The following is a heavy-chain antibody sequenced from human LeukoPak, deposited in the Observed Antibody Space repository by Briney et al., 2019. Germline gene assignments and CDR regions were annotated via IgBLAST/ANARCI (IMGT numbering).Heavy chain of an antibody. D-gene: IGHD5-18*01. CDR3: ARSPHSYGYAALFDY. Sequence: GGSLRLSCAASGFTFSNYWMNWVRQAPGKGLEWVSYISSSGSTIYYADSVKGRFTISRDNAKNSLYLQMNSLRAEDTAVYYCARSPHSYGYAALFDYWGQGTLVTVSS. CDR2: ISSSGSTI. J-gene: IGHJ4*02. V-gene: IGHV3-48*04. CDR1: GFTFSNYW.